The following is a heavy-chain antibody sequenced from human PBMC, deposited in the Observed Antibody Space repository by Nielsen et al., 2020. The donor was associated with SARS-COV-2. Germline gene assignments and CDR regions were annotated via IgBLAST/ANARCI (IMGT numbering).Heavy chain of an antibody. V-gene: IGHV3-21*06. CDR1: GFTFTGFT. CDR2: ISDSSTYI. D-gene: IGHD2-2*01. CDR3: ARGVVPTSMAGPYWTYFYLDV. Sequence: GESLKISCAASGFTFTGFTMNWVRQAPGKGLEWVSSISDSSTYIYYADSVKGRFTVSRDNSLYLEMNSLRAEDTAVYYCARGVVPTSMAGPYWTYFYLDVWGKGTTVTVSS. J-gene: IGHJ6*03.